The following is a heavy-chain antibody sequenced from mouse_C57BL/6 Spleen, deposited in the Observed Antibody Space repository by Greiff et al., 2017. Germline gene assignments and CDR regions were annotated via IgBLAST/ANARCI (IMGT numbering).Heavy chain of an antibody. CDR3: ARSWDRDFDY. Sequence: EVQLQQSGPELVKPGASVKISCKASGYTFTDYYMNWVKQSHGKSLEWIGDINPNNGGTSYNQKFKGKATLTVDKSSSTAYMELRSLTSEDSAVYYCARSWDRDFDYWGQGTTLTVSS. CDR1: GYTFTDYY. CDR2: INPNNGGT. D-gene: IGHD3-3*01. J-gene: IGHJ2*01. V-gene: IGHV1-26*01.